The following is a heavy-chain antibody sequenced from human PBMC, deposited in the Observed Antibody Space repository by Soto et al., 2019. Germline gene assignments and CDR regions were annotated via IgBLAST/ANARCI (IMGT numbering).Heavy chain of an antibody. CDR1: GFSISRYW. CDR3: ARGGFSYGTGIEH. CDR2: KKQDGSEE. Sequence: GGSLRLSCADSGFSISRYWMSWVRQAPGKGLEWVADKKQDGSEEYYVDSVKGRFTVSRDNAKNSVYLQLTSLRVEHTALYYCARGGFSYGTGIEHWGQGALVTV. J-gene: IGHJ5*02. V-gene: IGHV3-7*01. D-gene: IGHD5-18*01.